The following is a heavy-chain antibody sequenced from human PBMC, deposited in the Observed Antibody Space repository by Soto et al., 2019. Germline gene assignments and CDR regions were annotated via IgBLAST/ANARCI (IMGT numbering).Heavy chain of an antibody. V-gene: IGHV3-23*01. J-gene: IGHJ4*02. CDR3: AKARGDFWNGLDY. D-gene: IGHD3-3*01. CDR1: GFTFNNYA. CDR2: ISGSGGST. Sequence: EVQVLESGGGLVQPGGSLRLSCAASGFTFNNYAMRWVRQAPGQGLEWVSAISGSGGSTDYADAVKGRFTISRDKSKNTQDLQMNSLRAEDTAVYYCAKARGDFWNGLDYWGQGTLVTVAS.